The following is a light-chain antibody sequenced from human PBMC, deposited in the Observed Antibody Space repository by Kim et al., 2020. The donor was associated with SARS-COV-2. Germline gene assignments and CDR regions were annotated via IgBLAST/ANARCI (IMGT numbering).Light chain of an antibody. CDR2: RAS. V-gene: IGKV3-20*01. Sequence: EVVLTQSPGTLSLSPGERATLSCRASQSVTANKLVWIQQKPGQAPRFLIYRASSRATGIPDRFSGSGSGTDFTLTISRLEPEDFAVYYCQQYFTAPLTVGGGTKLEI. CDR1: QSVTANK. J-gene: IGKJ4*01. CDR3: QQYFTAPLT.